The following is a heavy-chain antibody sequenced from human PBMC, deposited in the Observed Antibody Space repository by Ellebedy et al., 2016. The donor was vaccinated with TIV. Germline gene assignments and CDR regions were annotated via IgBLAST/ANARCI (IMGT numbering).Heavy chain of an antibody. Sequence: MPGGSLRLSCTVSGGSISSYYWSWIRQPPGKGLEWIGYIYYSGSTNYNPSLKSRVTISVDTSKHQFSLKLSSVTAAETAVYYCARDHPDGYNRYYYYGMDVWGQGTTVTVSS. J-gene: IGHJ6*02. V-gene: IGHV4-59*01. CDR1: GGSISSYY. CDR3: ARDHPDGYNRYYYYGMDV. D-gene: IGHD5-24*01. CDR2: IYYSGST.